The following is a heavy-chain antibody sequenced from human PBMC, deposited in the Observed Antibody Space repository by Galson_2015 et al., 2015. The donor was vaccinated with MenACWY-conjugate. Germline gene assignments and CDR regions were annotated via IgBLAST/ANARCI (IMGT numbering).Heavy chain of an antibody. J-gene: IGHJ4*02. V-gene: IGHV3-7*01. CDR1: GFTLSSYW. CDR3: ARRTLSGVYYYFDS. D-gene: IGHD5/OR15-5a*01. CDR2: IKQDGNDK. Sequence: SLRLSCAASGFTLSSYWMSWARQAPGKGLEWVASIKQDGNDKEYLDSVKGRFTISRDNARNSLYLQMNSLRAEDTAVYYCARRTLSGVYYYFDSWGQGTLVTVSS.